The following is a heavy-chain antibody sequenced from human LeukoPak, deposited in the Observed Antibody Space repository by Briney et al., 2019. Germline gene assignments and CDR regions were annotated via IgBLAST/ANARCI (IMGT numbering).Heavy chain of an antibody. J-gene: IGHJ4*02. CDR3: ARARDELYYFDY. Sequence: SETLSLTCTVSGGSISSYYWSWIRQPPGKGLEWIGYIYYSGSTNYNPSLKSRVTISVDTSKNQFSLKLSSVTAADTAVYYCARARDELYYFDYWGQGTLVTVSS. V-gene: IGHV4-59*01. CDR2: IYYSGST. D-gene: IGHD1-1*01. CDR1: GGSISSYY.